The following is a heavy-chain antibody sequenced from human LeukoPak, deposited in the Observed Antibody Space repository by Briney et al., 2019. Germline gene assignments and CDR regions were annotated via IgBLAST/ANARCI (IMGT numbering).Heavy chain of an antibody. CDR1: GFTFSSYA. Sequence: PGGSLRLSCAASGFTFSSYAMSWVRQAPGKGLEWVSAISGSGGTTYYADSVKGRFTISRDNSKNTLYLQMNSLRAEDTAVYYCAKVSGYSSGWYAYWGQGTLVTVSS. V-gene: IGHV3-23*01. D-gene: IGHD6-19*01. CDR2: ISGSGGTT. CDR3: AKVSGYSSGWYAY. J-gene: IGHJ4*02.